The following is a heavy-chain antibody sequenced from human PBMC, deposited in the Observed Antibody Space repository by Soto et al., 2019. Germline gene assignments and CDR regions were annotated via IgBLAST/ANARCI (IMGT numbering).Heavy chain of an antibody. D-gene: IGHD2-15*01. CDR1: GFTFSSNW. CDR2: IKQDGSEK. V-gene: IGHV3-7*03. CDR3: ARDLGYCSGGTCYSVLDS. J-gene: IGHJ4*02. Sequence: GGSLILSCAASGFTFSSNWMNWVRQAPGKGLEWVANIKQDGSEKDYVDSVKGRFTISRDNAKNSLLLQMNSLRVEDTAVYYCARDLGYCSGGTCYSVLDSWGQGALVTVSS.